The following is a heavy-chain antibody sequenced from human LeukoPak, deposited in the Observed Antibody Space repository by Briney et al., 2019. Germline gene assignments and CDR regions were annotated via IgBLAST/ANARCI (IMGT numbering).Heavy chain of an antibody. D-gene: IGHD3-22*01. Sequence: GASVKVSCKASGYTFTSYGISWVRQAPGQGLEWMGWISAYNGNTNYAQKLQGRVTMTTDTSTSTAYMELRSLRSDDTAVYYCARGGQVEDYYDSSGYSPHPNDYWGQGTLVTVSS. J-gene: IGHJ4*02. CDR1: GYTFTSYG. V-gene: IGHV1-18*01. CDR2: ISAYNGNT. CDR3: ARGGQVEDYYDSSGYSPHPNDY.